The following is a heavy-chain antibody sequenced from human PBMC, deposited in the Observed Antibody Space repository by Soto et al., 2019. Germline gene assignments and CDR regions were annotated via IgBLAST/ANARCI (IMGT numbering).Heavy chain of an antibody. V-gene: IGHV4-61*01. CDR2: IYYSGSI. CDR1: GGSVSSSSYY. D-gene: IGHD5-18*01. Sequence: PSETLSLTCTVSGGSVSSSSYYWSWIRQPPGKGLERIGYIYYSGSINYNPSLKSRVTISVDTSKSQFSLKLSSVTAADTAVYYCARGVGYNYGPVWFDPWGQGTLVTVSS. J-gene: IGHJ5*02. CDR3: ARGVGYNYGPVWFDP.